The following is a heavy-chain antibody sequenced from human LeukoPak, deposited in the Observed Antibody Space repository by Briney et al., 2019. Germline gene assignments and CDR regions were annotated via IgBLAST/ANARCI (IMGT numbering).Heavy chain of an antibody. Sequence: PSQTLSLTCAVSGGSISSGGYSWSWIRQPAGKGLEWIGRIYTSGSTNYNPSLKSRVTMSVDTSKNQFSLKLSSVTAADTAVYYCARELLTEGFDYWGQGTLVTVSS. CDR1: GGSISSGGYS. D-gene: IGHD2-15*01. J-gene: IGHJ4*02. V-gene: IGHV4-61*02. CDR3: ARELLTEGFDY. CDR2: IYTSGST.